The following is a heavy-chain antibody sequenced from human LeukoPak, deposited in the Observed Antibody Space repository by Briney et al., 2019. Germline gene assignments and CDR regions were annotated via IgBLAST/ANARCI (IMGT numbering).Heavy chain of an antibody. CDR1: GFTFDDYA. J-gene: IGHJ4*02. D-gene: IGHD6-19*01. V-gene: IGHV3-9*01. Sequence: GGSLRLSCAASGFTFDDYAMHWVRQAPGKGLEWVSGISWNSGSIGYADSVKGRFTISRDNAKNSLYLQMNSLRAENTAVYYCARVWIAVAGVQLDYWGQGTLVTVSS. CDR3: ARVWIAVAGVQLDY. CDR2: ISWNSGSI.